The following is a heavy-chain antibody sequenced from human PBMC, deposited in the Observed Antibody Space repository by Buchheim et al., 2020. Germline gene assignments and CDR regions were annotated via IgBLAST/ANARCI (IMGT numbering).Heavy chain of an antibody. V-gene: IGHV6-1*01. CDR2: TYYRSKWYN. J-gene: IGHJ6*02. CDR1: GDSVSSNSAA. D-gene: IGHD6-19*01. Sequence: QVQLQQSGPGLVKPSQTLSLTCAISGDSVSSNSAAWNWIRQSPSRGLEWLGRTYYRSKWYNDYAVSVKSRITINPDTSKNPFFLQLNSVPREDPAVYYCARAPGAVADNYYGMDVWGQGTT. CDR3: ARAPGAVADNYYGMDV.